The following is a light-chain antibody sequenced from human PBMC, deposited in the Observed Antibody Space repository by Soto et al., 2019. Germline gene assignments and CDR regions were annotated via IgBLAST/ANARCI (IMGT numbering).Light chain of an antibody. J-gene: IGKJ5*01. CDR1: QSVSIH. CDR3: QQYNVRPPT. CDR2: ATS. V-gene: IGKV3-15*01. Sequence: EIVMTQSPATLSVSPGERATLSCRASQSVSIHLAWYQQKPGQAPRLLIYATSARATGIPARFSASGSGIDFTLTISTLQSEDFAVYSCQQYNVRPPTLGQGTRLEIK.